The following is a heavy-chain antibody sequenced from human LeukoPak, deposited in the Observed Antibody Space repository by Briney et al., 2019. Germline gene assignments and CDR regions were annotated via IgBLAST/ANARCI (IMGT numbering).Heavy chain of an antibody. Sequence: ASVKVSCKASGYTFTSYYLHWVRQAPGQGLEWMGGFDPEDGETIYAQRFQGRVTMTEDTSTDTAYMELSSLRSEDTAVYYCAAFLTVTNYYGMDVWGQGALVTVSS. D-gene: IGHD4-17*01. CDR2: FDPEDGET. CDR1: GYTFTSYY. V-gene: IGHV1-24*01. CDR3: AAFLTVTNYYGMDV. J-gene: IGHJ6*02.